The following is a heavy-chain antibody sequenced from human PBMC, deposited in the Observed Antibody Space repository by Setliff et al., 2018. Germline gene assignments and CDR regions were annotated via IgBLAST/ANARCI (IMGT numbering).Heavy chain of an antibody. D-gene: IGHD3-16*01. V-gene: IGHV1-18*01. CDR1: GYTFTSYG. CDR2: ISGYNGNT. Sequence: VKVSCKASGYTFTSYGFSWVRQAPGQGLEWMGWISGYNGNTNYAQKVQGRVAMTTDTSTGTIYMELRSLRADDTAVYYCSRFGLYYEAVYGGGDYYYYGMDVWGQGTTVTVSS. J-gene: IGHJ6*02. CDR3: SRFGLYYEAVYGGGDYYYYGMDV.